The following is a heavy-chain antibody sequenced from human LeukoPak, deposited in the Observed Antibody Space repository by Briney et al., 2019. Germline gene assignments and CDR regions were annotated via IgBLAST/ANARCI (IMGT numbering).Heavy chain of an antibody. Sequence: SETLSLTCTVSGGSISSHYWTWIRQSPVKGLEWIRDISNSGSTSYNPSLKSRVTISIDTSKNQFSLKLSSVTAADTAVYYCGRDALVGYFSYYYIDVWGKGTTVTVSS. CDR3: GRDALVGYFSYYYIDV. D-gene: IGHD2-15*01. J-gene: IGHJ6*03. CDR2: ISNSGST. CDR1: GGSISSHY. V-gene: IGHV4-59*11.